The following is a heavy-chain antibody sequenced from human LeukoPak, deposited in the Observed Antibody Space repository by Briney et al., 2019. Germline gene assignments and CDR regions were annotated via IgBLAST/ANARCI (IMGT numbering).Heavy chain of an antibody. CDR3: SRGSGWSFDN. Sequence: GGSLRLSCATSGFTFSGFPIHWVRQAPGKGLEWVALISYDESDKSYADSVKGRFNISRDNSRNTVYLQMKSLRGEDTGVYYCSRGSGWSFDNWGQGTLVTVSS. CDR2: ISYDESDK. J-gene: IGHJ4*02. D-gene: IGHD6-19*01. V-gene: IGHV3-30*04. CDR1: GFTFSGFP.